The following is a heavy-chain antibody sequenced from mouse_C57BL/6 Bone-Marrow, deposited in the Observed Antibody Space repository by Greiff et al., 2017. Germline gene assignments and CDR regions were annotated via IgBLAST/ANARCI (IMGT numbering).Heavy chain of an antibody. J-gene: IGHJ1*03. D-gene: IGHD1-1*01. Sequence: QVQLKESGPGLVQPSQSLSITCTVSGFSLTSYGVHWVRQSPGKGLEWLGVIWSGGSTDYNAAFISRLSISKDNSKSQVFFKMNSLQADDTAIYYCARITTVVEGYFDVWGTGTTVTVSS. CDR2: IWSGGST. CDR1: GFSLTSYG. V-gene: IGHV2-2*01. CDR3: ARITTVVEGYFDV.